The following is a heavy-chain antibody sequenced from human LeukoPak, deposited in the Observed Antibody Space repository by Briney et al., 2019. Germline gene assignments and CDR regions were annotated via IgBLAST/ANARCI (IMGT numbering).Heavy chain of an antibody. CDR1: GGSISSYY. J-gene: IGHJ4*02. CDR2: IYHSGST. V-gene: IGHV4-59*12. D-gene: IGHD1-26*01. CDR3: ARRGRVGAYDY. Sequence: PSETLSLTCTVSGGSISSYYWSWIRQPPGKGLEWIGEIYHSGSTNYNPSLKSRVTISVDKSKNQFSLKLSSVTAADTAVYYCARRGRVGAYDYWGQGTLVTVSS.